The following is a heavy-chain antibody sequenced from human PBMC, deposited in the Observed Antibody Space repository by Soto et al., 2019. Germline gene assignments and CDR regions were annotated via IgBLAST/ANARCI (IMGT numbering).Heavy chain of an antibody. D-gene: IGHD2-15*01. CDR3: ARGPGGPDGPGDY. V-gene: IGHV1-3*01. Sequence: QVQLVQSGAEVKKPGASVKVSCKASGYTFTSYAMHWVRQAPGQRLEWMGWINAGNGNTKYSQKFQGRVTITRDTSAGTAYMELNSLRSEDTAVYYCARGPGGPDGPGDYWGQGTLVTVSS. J-gene: IGHJ4*02. CDR1: GYTFTSYA. CDR2: INAGNGNT.